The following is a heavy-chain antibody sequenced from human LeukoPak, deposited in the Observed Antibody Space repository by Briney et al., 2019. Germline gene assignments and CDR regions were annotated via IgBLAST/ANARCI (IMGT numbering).Heavy chain of an antibody. J-gene: IGHJ4*02. V-gene: IGHV1-2*02. CDR2: INPNSGGT. Sequence: ASVKVSCKASGYTFTGYYMHWVRQAPGQGLEWMGWINPNSGGTNYAQKFQGRVTMTRDTSISTAYMELSRLRSDDTAVYYCARDWYSGTYLGGYYFDYWGQGTLVTVSS. D-gene: IGHD1-26*01. CDR1: GYTFTGYY. CDR3: ARDWYSGTYLGGYYFDY.